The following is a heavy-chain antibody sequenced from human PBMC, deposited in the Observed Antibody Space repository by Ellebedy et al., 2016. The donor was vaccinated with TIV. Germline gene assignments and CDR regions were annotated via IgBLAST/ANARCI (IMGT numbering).Heavy chain of an antibody. D-gene: IGHD3-10*01. V-gene: IGHV4-61*01. CDR1: GGSVSSGSYY. CDR3: ARDSGAFDI. J-gene: IGHJ3*02. Sequence: GSLRLSXTVSGGSVSSGSYYWSWIRQPPGKGLEWIGYIYYSGSTNYNPSLKSRVTISVDTSKNQFSLKLSSVTAADTAVYYCARDSGAFDIWGQGTMVTVSS. CDR2: IYYSGST.